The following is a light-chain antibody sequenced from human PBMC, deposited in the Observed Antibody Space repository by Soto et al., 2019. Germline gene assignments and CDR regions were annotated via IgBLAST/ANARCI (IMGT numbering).Light chain of an antibody. V-gene: IGKV3-20*01. CDR2: NAS. Sequence: EIVWTQSPGTLCLSPGPRSTLSCRASQSLNSNYLVWYQHKPSQAPRSLISNASRRATGIPDRFSGRGSGTYFTLTISRMEPEDSAVYSCQQYSNSPVTFGPGTKVEIK. J-gene: IGKJ3*01. CDR3: QQYSNSPVT. CDR1: QSLNSNY.